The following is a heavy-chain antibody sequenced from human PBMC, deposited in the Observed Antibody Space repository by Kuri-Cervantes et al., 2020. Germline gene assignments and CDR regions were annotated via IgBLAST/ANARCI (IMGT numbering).Heavy chain of an antibody. CDR2: IKQDGSEK. D-gene: IGHD4-17*01. Sequence: GGSLRLSCATSGFTFSNYWMSWVRQTPGKGLEWVANIKQDGSEKYYVDSVKGRFTISRDNAKNSLYLQMNSLRAEETAVYYCARGGDYGSFDYWGQGTLVTVSS. CDR3: ARGGDYGSFDY. CDR1: GFTFSNYW. V-gene: IGHV3-7*04. J-gene: IGHJ4*02.